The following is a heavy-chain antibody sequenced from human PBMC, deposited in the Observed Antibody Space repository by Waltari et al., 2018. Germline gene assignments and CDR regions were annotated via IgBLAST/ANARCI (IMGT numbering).Heavy chain of an antibody. CDR1: GFTFSSYG. CDR3: AREADAFDI. V-gene: IGHV3-33*01. Sequence: QVQLVESGGGVVQPGRSLRLSCAASGFTFSSYGMHWVRQAPGKGLEWVAVIWYDGSNKYYAESVKGRFTISRDKSKNTLYLQMNSLRAEDTAVYYCAREADAFDIWGQGTMVTVSS. J-gene: IGHJ3*02. CDR2: IWYDGSNK.